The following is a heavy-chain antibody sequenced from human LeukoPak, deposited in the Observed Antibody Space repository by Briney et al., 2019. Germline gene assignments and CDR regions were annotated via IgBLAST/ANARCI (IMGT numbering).Heavy chain of an antibody. J-gene: IGHJ4*02. CDR3: VKSVASGTYYNNDC. V-gene: IGHV3-23*01. D-gene: IGHD3-10*01. CDR1: GFTFTTYA. CDR2: ILSGGNT. Sequence: GGSLRLSCAASGFTFTTYAMTWVRQAPGQGLEWVSSILSGGNTYYAESVKGRFTFSRDNSKNTLYVQMNSLRAEDTAVYYCVKSVASGTYYNNDCWGQGTLVTVSS.